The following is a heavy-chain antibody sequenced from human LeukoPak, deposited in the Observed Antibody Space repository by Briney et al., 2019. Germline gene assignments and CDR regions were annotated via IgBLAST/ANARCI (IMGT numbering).Heavy chain of an antibody. Sequence: LETLSLTCTVSGGSIRSYYWSWIRQPPGKGLEWIGYMYYRGNTNYNPSLKSRVTISVDTSKNQFSLKLSSVTAADTAVYYCARLEYYYDSSGKAFDYWGQGTLVTVSS. V-gene: IGHV4-59*12. CDR3: ARLEYYYDSSGKAFDY. D-gene: IGHD3-22*01. J-gene: IGHJ4*02. CDR1: GGSIRSYY. CDR2: MYYRGNT.